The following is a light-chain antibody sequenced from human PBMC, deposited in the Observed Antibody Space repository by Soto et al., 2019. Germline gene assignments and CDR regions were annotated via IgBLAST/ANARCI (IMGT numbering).Light chain of an antibody. V-gene: IGKV1-33*01. J-gene: IGKJ5*01. CDR2: DAS. CDR3: QQYASLPIT. Sequence: EIQMKQSPSSLSATVVDRVTIPGQASQDISTHLDWYQRKPGKAPRLLIYDASNLDTGVPSRFTGSGSGTDFTFTITSLQSDDVATYYCQQYASLPITFGQGTRLAIK. CDR1: QDISTH.